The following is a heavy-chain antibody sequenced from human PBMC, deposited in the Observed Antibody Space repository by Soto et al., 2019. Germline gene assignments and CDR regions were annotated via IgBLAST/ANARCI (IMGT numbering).Heavy chain of an antibody. CDR2: ISGYKGDT. Sequence: ASVKVSCKASGDPISSSDISWERQAPGQGLEWMGWISGYKGDTNYAQKFQGRVTMTTDTSTTTAYMELRVLRSDDTSVYSCARDLFLVHSNSYFEHWAQG. J-gene: IGHJ4*02. CDR1: GDPISSSD. V-gene: IGHV1-18*01. CDR3: ARDLFLVHSNSYFEH. D-gene: IGHD4-4*01.